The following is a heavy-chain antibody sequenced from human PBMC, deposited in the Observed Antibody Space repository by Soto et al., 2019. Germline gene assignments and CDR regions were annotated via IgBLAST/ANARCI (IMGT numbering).Heavy chain of an antibody. CDR1: GGSISSYY. J-gene: IGHJ4*02. V-gene: IGHV4-59*01. CDR2: IYYSGST. Sequence: SETLSLTCTVSGGSISSYYWSWIRQPPGKGLEWIGYIYYSGSTNYNPSLKSRVTISVDTSKNQSSLKLSSVTAADTAVYYCARGSIAVAGMVFDYWGQGTLVTVS. D-gene: IGHD6-19*01. CDR3: ARGSIAVAGMVFDY.